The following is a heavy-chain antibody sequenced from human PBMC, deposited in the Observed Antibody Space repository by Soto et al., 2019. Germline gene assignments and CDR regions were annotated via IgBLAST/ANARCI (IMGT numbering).Heavy chain of an antibody. V-gene: IGHV3-21*01. Sequence: GGSLRLSCAASGFTFSSYSMNWVRQAPGKGLEWVSSISSSSSYIYYADSVKGRFTISRDNAKNSLYLQMNSLRAEETAVYYCARELSLDIVVVVAATPYGMDVWGQGTTVTVSS. D-gene: IGHD2-15*01. J-gene: IGHJ6*02. CDR1: GFTFSSYS. CDR2: ISSSSSYI. CDR3: ARELSLDIVVVVAATPYGMDV.